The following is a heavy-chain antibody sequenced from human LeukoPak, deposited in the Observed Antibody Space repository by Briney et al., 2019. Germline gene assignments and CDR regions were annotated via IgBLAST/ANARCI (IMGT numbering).Heavy chain of an antibody. J-gene: IGHJ6*02. CDR3: ARGIQLSKYGMDV. CDR2: INPSGGST. Sequence: ASVKVSCKASGYTFTNYYMHWVRQPPGQGLEWMGIINPSGGSTNYAQKFQGRVTMTRDTSTSTVYMDLSSLTSEDTAVYYCARGIQLSKYGMDVWGQGTTVTVSS. CDR1: GYTFTNYY. D-gene: IGHD5-18*01. V-gene: IGHV1-46*01.